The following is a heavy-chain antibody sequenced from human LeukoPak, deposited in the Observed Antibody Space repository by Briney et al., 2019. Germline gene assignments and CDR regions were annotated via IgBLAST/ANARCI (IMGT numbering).Heavy chain of an antibody. CDR1: GFTFSSCW. J-gene: IGHJ3*02. V-gene: IGHV3-7*01. D-gene: IGHD4-17*01. CDR2: IKQDGSEK. Sequence: PGGSLRLSCAASGFTFSSCWMSWVRQAPGKGLEWVANIKQDGSEKYYVDSVQGRFTITRDNAKNSLYLQMNSLRAEDTAVYYCMTTDSNYAFDIWGQGTMVTVSS. CDR3: MTTDSNYAFDI.